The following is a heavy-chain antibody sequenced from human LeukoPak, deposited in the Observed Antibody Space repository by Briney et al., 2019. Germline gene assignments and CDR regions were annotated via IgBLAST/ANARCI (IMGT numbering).Heavy chain of an antibody. J-gene: IGHJ3*02. D-gene: IGHD7-27*01. CDR2: IIPIFGTA. CDR1: GGTFSSYA. V-gene: IGHV1-69*06. CDR3: ASKNWGTGTYDAFDI. Sequence: ASVKVSCKASGGTFSSYAISWVRQAPGQGLEWMGGIIPIFGTANYAQKIQGRVTITADKSTSTAYMELSSLRSEDTAVYYCASKNWGTGTYDAFDIWGQGTMVTVSS.